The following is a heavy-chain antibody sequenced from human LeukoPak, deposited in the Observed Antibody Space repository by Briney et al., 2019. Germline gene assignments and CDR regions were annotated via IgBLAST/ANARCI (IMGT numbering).Heavy chain of an antibody. CDR3: ARGSPTPDY. J-gene: IGHJ4*02. Sequence: PSETLSLTCTVSGGSINNYYWSWIRQPPGKRLEWIGYIYYSGTTNYNPSLKSRVTLSVDTSKNQFSLRLTSVTAADTAVYFCARGSPTPDYWGQGTLVTVSS. CDR1: GGSINNYY. D-gene: IGHD1-26*01. V-gene: IGHV4-59*01. CDR2: IYYSGTT.